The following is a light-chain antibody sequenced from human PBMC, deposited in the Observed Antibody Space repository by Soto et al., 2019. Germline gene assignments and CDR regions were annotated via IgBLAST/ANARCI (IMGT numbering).Light chain of an antibody. CDR3: ATWDDSRNKV. CDR2: NNN. CDR1: SSNIGSNT. Sequence: VLTQPPSASGTPGQRVTISCSGSSSNIGSNTVNWYQQLPGTAPKLLIYNNNQRPSGVPDRFSGSKSGTSASLAISGLQSEDEADYYCATWDDSRNKVFGTGTKLTVL. V-gene: IGLV1-44*01. J-gene: IGLJ1*01.